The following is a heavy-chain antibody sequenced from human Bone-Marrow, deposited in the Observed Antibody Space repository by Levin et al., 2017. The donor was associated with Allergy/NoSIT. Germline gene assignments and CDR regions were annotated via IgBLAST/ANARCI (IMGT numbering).Heavy chain of an antibody. J-gene: IGHJ4*02. D-gene: IGHD3/OR15-3a*01. CDR3: AKDRGNSWTVDF. V-gene: IGHV3-30*09. CDR1: GFTFSVSY. Sequence: GGSLRLSCAASGFTFSVSYMHWVRQAPGKGLEWVAIISEDGSKKYYADSVKGRFATSRDNSRNTLYLQMNSLRTEDTAVYYCAKDRGNSWTVDFWGQGTLVTVSS. CDR2: ISEDGSKK.